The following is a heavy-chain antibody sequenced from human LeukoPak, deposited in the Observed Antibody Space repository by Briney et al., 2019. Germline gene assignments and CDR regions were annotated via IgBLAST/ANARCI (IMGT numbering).Heavy chain of an antibody. V-gene: IGHV3-23*01. Sequence: GGSLRLSCVASGFPFNSYAMSWVRQAPGKGLQWVSTMSGSGVNTYYADSVKGRFTVSRDNSKSTVYFQMNGLRVEDTAVYYCAKDRGGLSLFDYWGQGTLVTVSS. CDR1: GFPFNSYA. J-gene: IGHJ4*02. CDR2: MSGSGVNT. D-gene: IGHD3-10*01. CDR3: AKDRGGLSLFDY.